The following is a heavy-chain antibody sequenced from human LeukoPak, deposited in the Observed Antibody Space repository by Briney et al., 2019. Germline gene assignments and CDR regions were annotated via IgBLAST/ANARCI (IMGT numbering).Heavy chain of an antibody. CDR2: IYPGDSDT. CDR1: GYTFSNYW. Sequence: GESLKISCKGSGYTFSNYWIGWVRQMPGKGLEWMGIIYPGDSDTRYSPSFQGQVTISADKSISTAYLQWSSLKASDTAMYYCAKIGYCSSTSCYQDAFDIWGQGTMVTVSS. J-gene: IGHJ3*02. CDR3: AKIGYCSSTSCYQDAFDI. V-gene: IGHV5-51*01. D-gene: IGHD2-2*01.